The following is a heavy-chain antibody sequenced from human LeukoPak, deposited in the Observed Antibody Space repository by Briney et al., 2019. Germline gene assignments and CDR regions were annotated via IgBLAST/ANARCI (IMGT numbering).Heavy chain of an antibody. V-gene: IGHV4-34*01. CDR1: GGSFSGYY. CDR3: ARHAVLWFGELPYNWFDP. D-gene: IGHD3-10*01. J-gene: IGHJ5*02. Sequence: PSETLSLTCAVYGGSFSGYYWSWIRQPPGKGLEWIGEINHSGSTNYNPSLKSRVTISVDTSKNQSSLKLSSVTAADTAVYYCARHAVLWFGELPYNWFDPWGQGTLVTVSS. CDR2: INHSGST.